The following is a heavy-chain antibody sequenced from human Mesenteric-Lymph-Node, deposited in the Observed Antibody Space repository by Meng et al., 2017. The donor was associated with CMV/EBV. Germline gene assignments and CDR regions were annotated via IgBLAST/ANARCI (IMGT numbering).Heavy chain of an antibody. CDR3: ARDLGGGNDY. Sequence: SETLSLTCAVYGGSFSGYYWSWIRQPPGKGLEWIGYIYYSGSTNYNPSLKSRVTISVDTSKNQFSLKLSSVTAADTAVYYCARDLGGGNDYWGQGTLVTVSS. J-gene: IGHJ4*02. CDR1: GGSFSGYY. CDR2: IYYSGST. D-gene: IGHD3-16*01. V-gene: IGHV4-59*01.